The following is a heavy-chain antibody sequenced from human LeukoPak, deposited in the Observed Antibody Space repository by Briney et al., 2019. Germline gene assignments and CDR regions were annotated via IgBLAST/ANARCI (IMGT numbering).Heavy chain of an antibody. CDR3: ARVLTTMIVVVTPYYFDY. D-gene: IGHD3-22*01. J-gene: IGHJ4*02. CDR1: GYTFTGYY. CDR2: INPNSGGT. Sequence: GASVKVSCRASGYTFTGYYMHWVRQAPGQGLEWMGWINPNSGGTNYAQKFQGRVTMTRDTSISTAYMELSRLRSDDTAVYYCARVLTTMIVVVTPYYFDYWGQGTLVTVSS. V-gene: IGHV1-2*02.